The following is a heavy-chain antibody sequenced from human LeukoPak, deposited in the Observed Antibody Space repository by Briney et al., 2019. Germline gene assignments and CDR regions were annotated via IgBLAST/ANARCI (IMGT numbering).Heavy chain of an antibody. CDR2: IYWDDDK. CDR1: GFSPSTSGVG. J-gene: IGHJ5*02. CDR3: AHTRREGFDTDNWFDP. V-gene: IGHV2-5*02. D-gene: IGHD3-9*01. Sequence: SGPTLVNPTQTLTLTCTFSGFSPSTSGVGVGWTRQPPGKALEWLALIYWDDDKRYSPSLKSRLTITKDTSKNQVVLTMTNMDPVDTATYFRAHTRREGFDTDNWFDPWGQGTPVTVSS.